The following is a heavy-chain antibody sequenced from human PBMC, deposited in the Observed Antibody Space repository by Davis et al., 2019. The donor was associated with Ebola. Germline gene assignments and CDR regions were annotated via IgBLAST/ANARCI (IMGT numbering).Heavy chain of an antibody. CDR1: GFTFSSYW. Sequence: GESLKISCAASGFTFSSYWMHWVRQAPGKGLVWVSRINSDGSSTSYADSVKGRFTISRDNAKNTLYLQMNSLRAEDTAVYYCAKARSPKYYYYYYGMDVWGQGTTVTVSS. V-gene: IGHV3-74*01. D-gene: IGHD1-26*01. J-gene: IGHJ6*02. CDR3: AKARSPKYYYYYYGMDV. CDR2: INSDGSST.